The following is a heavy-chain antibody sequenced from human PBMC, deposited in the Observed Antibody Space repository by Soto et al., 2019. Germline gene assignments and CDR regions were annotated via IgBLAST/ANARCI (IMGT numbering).Heavy chain of an antibody. CDR1: GLTFSGYW. CDR3: ARDTPYNWFDP. J-gene: IGHJ5*02. CDR2: IDNDGSVT. Sequence: VGSLRLSCAASGLTFSGYWMHWVRQAPGKGLVWVSRIDNDGSVTNYADFVEGRFTISRDDAKNTLYLQMNSLRAEDTAVYYCARDTPYNWFDPWGQGILVTVSS. V-gene: IGHV3-74*01. D-gene: IGHD2-15*01.